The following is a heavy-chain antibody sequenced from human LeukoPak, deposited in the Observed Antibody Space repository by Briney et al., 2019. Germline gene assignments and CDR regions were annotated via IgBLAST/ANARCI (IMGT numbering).Heavy chain of an antibody. D-gene: IGHD4-17*01. CDR3: ARVDYGDYSKDFDY. Sequence: SETLSLTCTVSGGSISSGSYYWSWIRQPAGKGLEWIGSIYYSGSTYYNPSLKSRVTISVDTSKNQFSLKLSSVTAADTAVYYCARVDYGDYSKDFDYWGQGTLVTVSS. V-gene: IGHV4-39*01. CDR2: IYYSGST. J-gene: IGHJ4*02. CDR1: GGSISSGSYY.